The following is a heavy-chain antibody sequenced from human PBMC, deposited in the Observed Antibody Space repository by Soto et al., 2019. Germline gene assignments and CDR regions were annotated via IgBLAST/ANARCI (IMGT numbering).Heavy chain of an antibody. J-gene: IGHJ5*02. CDR2: IYYSGST. D-gene: IGHD2-2*01. Sequence: QVQLQESGPGLVKPSETLSLTCTVSGGSISPYYWAWIRQPPGKGLEWVGYIYYSGSTSYNPSLQRRFTLSLETSKSQFPLRLSSVTASDTAVYYCARLGEYYQSLDPWGQGTLVTVSS. CDR1: GGSISPYY. V-gene: IGHV4-59*08. CDR3: ARLGEYYQSLDP.